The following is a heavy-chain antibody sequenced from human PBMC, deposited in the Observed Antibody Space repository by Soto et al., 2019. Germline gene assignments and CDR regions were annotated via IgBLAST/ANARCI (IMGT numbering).Heavy chain of an antibody. CDR3: ASEGLGTKGAFDS. CDR2: IRSSGDKT. D-gene: IGHD1-1*01. V-gene: IGHV3-23*01. J-gene: IGHJ4*02. CDR1: GFTFSDYS. Sequence: DVQLMESGGGSVQPGESLRLSCLTSGFTFSDYSMSWVRQAPGKGLEWVSSIRSSGDKTFYSGSAKGRFTVSRDNSMDTLYLEMNSLRAEDTAVYYCASEGLGTKGAFDSWGQETLVTVSS.